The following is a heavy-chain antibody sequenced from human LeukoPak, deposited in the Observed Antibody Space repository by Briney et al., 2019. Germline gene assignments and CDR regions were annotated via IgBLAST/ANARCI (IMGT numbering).Heavy chain of an antibody. Sequence: GGSLRLSCAASGFTVSSNYMSWVRQAPGKGLEWVSVIYSGGSTYYADSVKGRFTISRDNSKNTLYLQMNSLRAEDTAVYYCARTSIRIAAAGDFDYWGQGTLVTVSS. CDR1: GFTVSSNY. J-gene: IGHJ4*02. D-gene: IGHD6-13*01. CDR3: ARTSIRIAAAGDFDY. V-gene: IGHV3-53*01. CDR2: IYSGGST.